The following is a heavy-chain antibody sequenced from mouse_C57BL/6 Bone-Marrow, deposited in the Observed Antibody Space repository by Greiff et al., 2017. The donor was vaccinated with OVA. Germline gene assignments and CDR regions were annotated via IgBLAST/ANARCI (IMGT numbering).Heavy chain of an antibody. V-gene: IGHV1-66*01. CDR1: GYSFTSYY. CDR3: ARGGSREAMDY. CDR2: IYPGSGNT. D-gene: IGHD1-1*01. J-gene: IGHJ4*01. Sequence: QVQLKESGPELVKPGASVKISCKASGYSFTSYYIHWVKQRPGQGLEWIGWIYPGSGNTKYNEKFKGKATLTADTSSSTAYMQLSSLTSEDSAVYYCARGGSREAMDYWGQGTSVTVSS.